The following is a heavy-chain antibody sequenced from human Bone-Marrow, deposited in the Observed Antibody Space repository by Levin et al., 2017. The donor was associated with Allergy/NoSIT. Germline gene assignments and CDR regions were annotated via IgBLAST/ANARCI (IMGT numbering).Heavy chain of an antibody. CDR1: GFTFSSYA. D-gene: IGHD1-7*01. CDR3: AKSPREGWNYFHYYYYMDV. V-gene: IGHV3-23*01. Sequence: GGSLRLSCAASGFTFSSYAMSWVRQAPGKGLEWVSAISGSGGSTYYADSVKGRFTISRDNSKNTLYLQMNSLRAEDTAVYYCAKSPREGWNYFHYYYYMDVWGKGTTVTVSS. CDR2: ISGSGGST. J-gene: IGHJ6*03.